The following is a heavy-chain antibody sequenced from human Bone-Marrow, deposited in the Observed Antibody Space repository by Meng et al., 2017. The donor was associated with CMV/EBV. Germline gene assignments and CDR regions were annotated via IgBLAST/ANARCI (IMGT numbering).Heavy chain of an antibody. J-gene: IGHJ4*02. CDR2: ISSSSSYI. D-gene: IGHD3-22*01. CDR3: AREGYYYDSSGYYYEYFDY. CDR1: GFTFSSYS. V-gene: IGHV3-21*01. Sequence: GESLKISCAASGFTFSSYSMNWVRQAPGKGLEWVSSISSSSSYIYYADSVKGRFTISRDNSKNTLYLQMNSLRAEDTAVYYCAREGYYYDSSGYYYEYFDYWGQGTLVPVSS.